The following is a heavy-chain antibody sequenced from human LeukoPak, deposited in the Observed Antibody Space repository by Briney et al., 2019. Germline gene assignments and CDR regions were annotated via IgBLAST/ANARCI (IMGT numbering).Heavy chain of an antibody. Sequence: GRSLRLSCAASGFTFSNCGMHWVRQAPGKRLEWVAVISYDGSIKDYADSVKGRFTISRDNSKNTLYLQMNSLRAEDTAVYYCAKAKSFSGSVTIVDYWGQGTLVTVSS. CDR3: AKAKSFSGSVTIVDY. D-gene: IGHD1-26*01. V-gene: IGHV3-30*18. CDR1: GFTFSNCG. J-gene: IGHJ4*02. CDR2: ISYDGSIK.